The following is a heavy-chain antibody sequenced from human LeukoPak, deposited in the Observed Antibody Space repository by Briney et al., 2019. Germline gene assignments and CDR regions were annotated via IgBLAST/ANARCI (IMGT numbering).Heavy chain of an antibody. CDR3: AREKQLTPNWFDP. J-gene: IGHJ5*02. CDR2: INPSSGGM. Sequence: ASVKVSCKASGYIFTGYFIHWVRQAPGQGLEWMGWINPSSGGMNYAQNFQGRVTMTRDTSISTAYMELSSLRSDDTAIYYCAREKQLTPNWFDPWGQGTLVTVSS. V-gene: IGHV1-2*02. D-gene: IGHD3-9*01. CDR1: GYIFTGYF.